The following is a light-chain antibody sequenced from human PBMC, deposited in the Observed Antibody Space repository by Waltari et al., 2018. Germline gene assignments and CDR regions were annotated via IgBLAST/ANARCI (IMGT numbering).Light chain of an antibody. CDR2: EVS. CDR3: SSYTSSSAYVV. V-gene: IGLV2-18*02. J-gene: IGLJ2*01. CDR1: SSDVGSYNR. Sequence: QSALTQPPSVSGSPGQSVTLSCTGTSSDVGSYNRFSWYQQPPGTAPKLMIYEVSNRPSGVPDRFSGSKSGNTASLTISGLQAEDEADYYCSSYTSSSAYVVFGGGTKLTVL.